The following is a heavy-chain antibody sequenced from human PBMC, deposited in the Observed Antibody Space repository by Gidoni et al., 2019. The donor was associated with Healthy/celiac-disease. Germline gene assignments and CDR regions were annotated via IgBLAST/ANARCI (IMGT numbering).Heavy chain of an antibody. V-gene: IGHV4-59*01. CDR2: IYYSGST. J-gene: IGHJ3*02. CDR1: GGSISSYY. CDR3: ARVRGSYYKTLSDAFDI. Sequence: QVQLQESGPGLVKPSATLSLTCTVSGGSISSYYWSWIRQPPGKGLEWIGYIYYSGSTNYNPSLKSRVTISVDTSKNQFSLKLSSVTAADTAVYYCARVRGSYYKTLSDAFDIWGQGTMVTVSS. D-gene: IGHD3-10*01.